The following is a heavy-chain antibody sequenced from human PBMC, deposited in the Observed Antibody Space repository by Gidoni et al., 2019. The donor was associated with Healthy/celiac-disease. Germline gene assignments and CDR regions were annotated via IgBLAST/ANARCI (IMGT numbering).Heavy chain of an antibody. J-gene: IGHJ1*01. V-gene: IGHV3-23*01. CDR2: ISGSVGST. CDR1: VFTFRSYA. D-gene: IGHD6-19*01. CDR3: AKGGAVAGTQYFQH. Sequence: DVQLLQSGGGLVQPGGSLRLSCEASVFTFRSYAMSWVRQAPGKGLEWVSAISGSVGSTCYADSVKGRFTISRDNSKNTLYLQMNGLRAEETAVYYCAKGGAVAGTQYFQHWGQGTLVTVSS.